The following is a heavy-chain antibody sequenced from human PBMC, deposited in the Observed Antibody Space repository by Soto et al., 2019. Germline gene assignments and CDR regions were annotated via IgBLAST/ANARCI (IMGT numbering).Heavy chain of an antibody. J-gene: IGHJ4*02. Sequence: PSATLSLTCTVSGGSISSYYWSWIRQPPGKGLEWIGYIYYSANTNYNPSLKSRVTISVDTSNNQFSLKLSSVTAADTAVYYCARGFGSPAAFDYWGQGTLVTVSS. D-gene: IGHD2-2*01. CDR3: ARGFGSPAAFDY. CDR2: IYYSANT. V-gene: IGHV4-59*01. CDR1: GGSISSYY.